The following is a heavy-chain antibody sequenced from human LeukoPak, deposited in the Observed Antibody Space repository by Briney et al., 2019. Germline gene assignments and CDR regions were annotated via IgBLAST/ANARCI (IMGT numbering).Heavy chain of an antibody. CDR2: TYYRSKWYS. Sequence: SQTLSLTCAISGDSVSRNTAGWSWIRQSPSRGLEWLGRTYYRSKWYSDFAPSVRNRITINPDTSKNQFSLKLSSVTAADTAVYYCARGQVGSRYYFDYWGQGTLVTVSS. D-gene: IGHD6-13*01. V-gene: IGHV6-1*01. CDR1: GDSVSRNTAG. J-gene: IGHJ4*02. CDR3: ARGQVGSRYYFDY.